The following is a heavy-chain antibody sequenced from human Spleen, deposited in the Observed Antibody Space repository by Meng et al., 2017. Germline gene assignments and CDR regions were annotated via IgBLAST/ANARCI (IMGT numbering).Heavy chain of an antibody. CDR3: ARSPLRGVQGSTYYFDY. J-gene: IGHJ4*02. D-gene: IGHD3-10*01. Sequence: QGQRVQAGAEVEKPGSSVKVSCKASGGTFSSYAISWVRQAPGQGLEWMGGIIPIFGTANYAQKFQGRVTITADKSTSTAYMELSSLRSEDTAVYYCARSPLRGVQGSTYYFDYWGQGTLVTVSS. CDR2: IIPIFGTA. CDR1: GGTFSSYA. V-gene: IGHV1-69*06.